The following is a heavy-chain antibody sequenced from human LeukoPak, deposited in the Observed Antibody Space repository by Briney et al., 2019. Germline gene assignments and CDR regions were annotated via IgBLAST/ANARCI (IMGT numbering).Heavy chain of an antibody. CDR3: TREGGSYKHFDD. CDR2: INPDDDSI. V-gene: IGHV1-46*04. J-gene: IGHJ4*02. Sequence: ASVKVSCKASEDTFTRHYIHWVRQAPGQGLEWIGLINPDDDSIDYTQKLRGRITVTRDRSTSTVYMELKSLRSGDTALYYCTREGGSYKHFDDWGQGSLVTVSS. D-gene: IGHD3-10*01. CDR1: EDTFTRHY.